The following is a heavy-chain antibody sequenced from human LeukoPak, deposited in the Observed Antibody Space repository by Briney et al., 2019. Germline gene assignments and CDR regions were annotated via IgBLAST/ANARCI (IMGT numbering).Heavy chain of an antibody. D-gene: IGHD2-15*01. CDR1: GFAFTSSA. CDR2: IVVGSGNT. CDR3: AAGSHRYCSGGSCYPLY. J-gene: IGHJ4*02. V-gene: IGHV1-58*02. Sequence: ASVKVSCKASGFAFTSSAMQWVRQARGQRLEWIGWIVVGSGNTNYAQKFQERVTITRDMSTSTAYMELSSLRSEDTAVYYCAAGSHRYCSGGSCYPLYWGQGTLVTVSS.